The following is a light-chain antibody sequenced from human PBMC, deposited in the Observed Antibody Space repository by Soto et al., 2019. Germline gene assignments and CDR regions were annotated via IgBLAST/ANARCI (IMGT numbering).Light chain of an antibody. CDR3: QQSYSTPFT. CDR1: QSISRY. Sequence: DIPMPQYPSSLSASVGDRVTITCRESQSISRYLNWYQQKPGKAPKLLIYAASSLQSGVPSSFSGSGSGTDFTLTSSSLQPEDFATYYCQQSYSTPFTFGPGTKVDLK. J-gene: IGKJ3*01. V-gene: IGKV1-39*01. CDR2: AAS.